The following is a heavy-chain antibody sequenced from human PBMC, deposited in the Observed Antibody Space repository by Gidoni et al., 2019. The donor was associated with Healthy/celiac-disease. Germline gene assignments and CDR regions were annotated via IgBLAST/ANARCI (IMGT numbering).Heavy chain of an antibody. V-gene: IGHV1-69*01. CDR3: ARGRDRPAAILFYYYYGMDV. CDR1: GGTFSSYA. CDR2: IIPIFGTA. Sequence: QVQLVQSGAEVKKPGSSVKVSCKASGGTFSSYAIRWVRQAPGQGLVWMGGIIPIFGTANYAQKFQGRVTITADESTSTAYMELSSLRSEDTAVYYCARGRDRPAAILFYYYYGMDVWGQGTTVTVSS. D-gene: IGHD2-2*02. J-gene: IGHJ6*02.